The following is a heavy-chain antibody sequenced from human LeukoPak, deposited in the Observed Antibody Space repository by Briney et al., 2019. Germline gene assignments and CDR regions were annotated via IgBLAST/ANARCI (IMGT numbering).Heavy chain of an antibody. CDR2: ISSSSSTI. Sequence: GGSLRLSCAASGFTFSDYYMSWIRQAPGKGLEWVPYISSSSSTIYYADSVKGRFTISRDNAKNSLYLQMNSLRAEDTAVYYCARGSSWYDIDYWGQGTLVTVSS. CDR3: ARGSSWYDIDY. D-gene: IGHD6-13*01. V-gene: IGHV3-11*04. CDR1: GFTFSDYY. J-gene: IGHJ4*02.